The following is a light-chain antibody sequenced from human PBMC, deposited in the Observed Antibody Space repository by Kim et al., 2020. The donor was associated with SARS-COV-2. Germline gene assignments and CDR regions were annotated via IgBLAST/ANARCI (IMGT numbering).Light chain of an antibody. CDR1: SNNVGNQG. V-gene: IGLV10-54*01. Sequence: LTQPPSVSKDLRQTATLTCTGNSNNVGNQGATWLQQHQGHPPKLLFYRSNNRPSGISERLSASTSGNTASLTITGLQPEDDADYYCSAWDSSLSAWVFGGGTQLTVL. CDR3: SAWDSSLSAWV. J-gene: IGLJ3*02. CDR2: RSN.